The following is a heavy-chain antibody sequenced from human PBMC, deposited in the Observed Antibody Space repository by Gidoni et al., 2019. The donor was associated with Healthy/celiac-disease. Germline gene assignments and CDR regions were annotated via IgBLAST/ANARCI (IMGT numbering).Heavy chain of an antibody. CDR2: ISGSGGST. V-gene: IGHV3-23*01. CDR1: GFPFSSYA. D-gene: IGHD6-13*01. J-gene: IGHJ4*02. CDR3: AKEPSGSPRGPEGY. Sequence: EVQLLESGGGLVQPGGSLRLSCAASGFPFSSYAMSWVRQAPGKGLEWVSAISGSGGSTYYADSVKGRFTTSRDNSKNTLYLQMNSLRAEDTAVYYCAKEPSGSPRGPEGYWGQGTLVTVSS.